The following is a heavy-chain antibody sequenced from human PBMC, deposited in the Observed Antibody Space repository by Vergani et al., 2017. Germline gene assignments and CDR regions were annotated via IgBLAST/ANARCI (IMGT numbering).Heavy chain of an antibody. CDR2: IRHDGTNQ. Sequence: QVHLVESGGGVVQPGGSLRLSCAASAFTFSSYGMHWARQVPGKGLEWVAFIRHDGTNQYYADSVKGRFTISRDNSVDMLSLQMNSLRPDDTAVYYCVRGGRGDHGDFWSRLGPWGQGTRVIVSS. V-gene: IGHV3-30*02. D-gene: IGHD3-3*01. CDR3: VRGGRGDHGDFWSRLGP. CDR1: AFTFSSYG. J-gene: IGHJ5*02.